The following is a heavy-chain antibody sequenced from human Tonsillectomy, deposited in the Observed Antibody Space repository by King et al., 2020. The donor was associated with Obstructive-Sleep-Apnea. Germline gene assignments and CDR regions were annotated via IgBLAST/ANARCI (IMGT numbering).Heavy chain of an antibody. Sequence: VQLVESGGGVVQPGRSLRISCEASGFTLSHYAIHWVRQAPGKGLACVAVISIDGNHKYYPDSVKGRFTISRDNSKNIVYLQMNSLRADDTAVYYCARDRVDFYFDFWGQGTLVTVSS. D-gene: IGHD2-2*01. CDR3: ARDRVDFYFDF. V-gene: IGHV3-30*04. CDR1: GFTLSHYA. J-gene: IGHJ4*02. CDR2: ISIDGNHK.